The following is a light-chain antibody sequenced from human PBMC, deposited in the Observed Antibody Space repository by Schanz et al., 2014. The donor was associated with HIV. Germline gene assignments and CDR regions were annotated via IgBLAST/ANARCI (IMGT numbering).Light chain of an antibody. J-gene: IGLJ1*01. CDR3: GALSTSDATV. CDR2: DVS. Sequence: QSVLTQPASVSGSPGQSITISCTGTSADVGAYNFVSWYQQHPGKAPKVIIYDVSVRPSGVSNRFSGYKSGDTASLTIFDLQPEDEADYYCGALSTSDATVFGTGTKLTVL. CDR1: SADVGAYNF. V-gene: IGLV2-14*03.